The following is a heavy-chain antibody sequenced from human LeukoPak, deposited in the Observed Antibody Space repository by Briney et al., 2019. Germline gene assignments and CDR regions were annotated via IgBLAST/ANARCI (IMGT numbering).Heavy chain of an antibody. CDR2: ISSSSSYI. Sequence: PGGSLRLSCAASGFTFSSYSMNWVRQAPGKGLEWVSSISSSSSYIYYADSVKGRFTISRDNAKNSLYLQMNSLRAEDTAVYYCASGLVVPAAYDYWGQGTLVTVSS. D-gene: IGHD2-2*01. CDR1: GFTFSSYS. CDR3: ASGLVVPAAYDY. J-gene: IGHJ4*02. V-gene: IGHV3-21*01.